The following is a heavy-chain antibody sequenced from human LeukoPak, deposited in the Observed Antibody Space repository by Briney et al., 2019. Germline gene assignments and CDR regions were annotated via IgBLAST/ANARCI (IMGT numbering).Heavy chain of an antibody. J-gene: IGHJ4*02. Sequence: SETLSLTCSVSGGSISIYYWTWIRQIPGKGLEWVGYIYYTGTTNYNPLFESRATISVDTSKNQFSLKLTSVTAADTAVYFCARGEDFERYYLAYWGQGTLVTVSS. CDR2: IYYTGTT. CDR1: GGSISIYY. V-gene: IGHV4-59*01. CDR3: ARGEDFERYYLAY. D-gene: IGHD3-9*01.